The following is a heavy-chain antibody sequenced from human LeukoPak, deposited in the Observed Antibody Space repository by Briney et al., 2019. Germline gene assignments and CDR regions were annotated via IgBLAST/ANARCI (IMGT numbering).Heavy chain of an antibody. D-gene: IGHD2-2*01. V-gene: IGHV1-2*06. CDR2: INPNSGGT. CDR1: GYTFTGYY. Sequence: GASVKVSCKASGYTFTGYYMHWVRQAPGQGLEWMGRINPNSGGTHYAQTFQRRATLPRDTSISTAYMKLSRLRSDDTAVYYCARDLVVVPAVSNWFDPWGQGTLVTVSS. J-gene: IGHJ5*02. CDR3: ARDLVVVPAVSNWFDP.